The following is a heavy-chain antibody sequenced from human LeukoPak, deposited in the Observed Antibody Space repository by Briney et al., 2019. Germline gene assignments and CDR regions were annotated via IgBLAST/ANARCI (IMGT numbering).Heavy chain of an antibody. D-gene: IGHD3-10*01. J-gene: IGHJ4*02. CDR3: ARVSDGSGSYYFDY. Sequence: SETLSLTCTVSGYSISSGYYWGWIRQPPGKGLEWIGSIYRTGSTYYNPSLKGRVTISVDTSTNQFSLKLSSVAAADTAVYYCARVSDGSGSYYFDYWGQGTLVTVSS. CDR2: IYRTGST. V-gene: IGHV4-38-2*02. CDR1: GYSISSGYY.